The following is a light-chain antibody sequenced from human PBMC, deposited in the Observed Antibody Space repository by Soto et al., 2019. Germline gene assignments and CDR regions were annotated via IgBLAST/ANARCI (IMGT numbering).Light chain of an antibody. CDR2: QAS. Sequence: DIPMTQSPSTLSASVGDRVTITCRASQSIRNWLAWYQQKPGKAPKLLIYQASTLGSGVPSRFSGSGSGTEFTLTISSLQPDDFATYYCQQYNAYSTFGQGTKLEIK. CDR3: QQYNAYST. J-gene: IGKJ2*01. CDR1: QSIRNW. V-gene: IGKV1-5*03.